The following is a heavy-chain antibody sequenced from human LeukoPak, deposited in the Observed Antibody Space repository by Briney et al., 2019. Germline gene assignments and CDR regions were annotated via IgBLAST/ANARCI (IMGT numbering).Heavy chain of an antibody. CDR3: ARDHHSYDFWSGNFDY. CDR2: ISGSGDST. CDR1: GFTFNYYA. Sequence: GSLRLSCAASGFTFNYYAMSWVRQAPGKGLEWVSAISGSGDSTYYADSVKGRLTISRDNSKNTLYLQMNSLRAEDTAVYYCARDHHSYDFWSGNFDYWGQGTLVTVSS. V-gene: IGHV3-23*01. J-gene: IGHJ4*02. D-gene: IGHD3-3*01.